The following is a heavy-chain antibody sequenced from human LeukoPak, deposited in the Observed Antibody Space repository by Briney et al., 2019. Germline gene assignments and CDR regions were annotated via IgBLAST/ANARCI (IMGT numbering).Heavy chain of an antibody. CDR2: ISWNSGSI. Sequence: GGSLRLSCAASGFTFDDYAMHWVRQAPGKGLEWVSGISWNSGSIGYADSVKGRFTISRDNAKNSLYLQMNSLRAEDTALYYCARVKEGDYYLLGSVYYYGMDVWGQGTTVTVSS. D-gene: IGHD2-21*02. V-gene: IGHV3-9*01. CDR1: GFTFDDYA. CDR3: ARVKEGDYYLLGSVYYYGMDV. J-gene: IGHJ6*02.